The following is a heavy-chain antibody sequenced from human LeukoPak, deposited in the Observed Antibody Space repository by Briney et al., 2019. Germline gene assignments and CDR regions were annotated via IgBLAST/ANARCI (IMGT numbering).Heavy chain of an antibody. CDR2: IYHSGST. V-gene: IGHV4-4*02. CDR1: GGSISSSNW. CDR3: ARGLVYYGMDV. Sequence: SETLSLTCAVSGGSISSSNWWSWVRQPPGKGLEWIGEIYHSGSTNYNPSLKSRVTVSVDKSKNQVSLNLSSVTAADTAVYYCARGLVYYGMDVWGQGTTVTVSS. D-gene: IGHD6-6*01. J-gene: IGHJ6*02.